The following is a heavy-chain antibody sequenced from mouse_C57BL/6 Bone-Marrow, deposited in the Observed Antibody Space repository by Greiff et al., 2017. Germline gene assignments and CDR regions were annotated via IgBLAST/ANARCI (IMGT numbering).Heavy chain of an antibody. CDR2: ISYDGSN. CDR1: GYSITSGYY. V-gene: IGHV3-6*01. J-gene: IGHJ4*01. Sequence: EVQLQQSGPGLVKPSQSLSLTCSVTGYSITSGYYWNWIRQFPGNKLEWMGYISYDGSNNYNPSLKNRISITRDTSKNQFFLKLNSVTTEDTATYYCARGYFYAMDYWGQGTSVTVSS. CDR3: ARGYFYAMDY.